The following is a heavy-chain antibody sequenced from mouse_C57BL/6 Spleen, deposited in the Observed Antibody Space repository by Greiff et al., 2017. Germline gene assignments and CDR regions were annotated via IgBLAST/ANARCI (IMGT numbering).Heavy chain of an antibody. D-gene: IGHD1-1*01. J-gene: IGHJ2*01. V-gene: IGHV1-80*01. Sequence: QVQLKESGAELVKSGASVKISCKASGYAFSSYWTNWVKQRPGKGLEWIGQIYPGEGDTNYNGKFKGKATLTADKSSSTAYMQLSSLTSEDSAVYFCARITTVEDYWGQGTTLTVSS. CDR3: ARITTVEDY. CDR2: IYPGEGDT. CDR1: GYAFSSYW.